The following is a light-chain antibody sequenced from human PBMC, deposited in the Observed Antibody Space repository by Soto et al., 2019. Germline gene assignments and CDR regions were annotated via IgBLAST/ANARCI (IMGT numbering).Light chain of an antibody. CDR2: DVS. J-gene: IGLJ3*02. CDR3: NSYLNAGPNSWV. Sequence: QSALTQPASASGSPGQSITISCTGTSSDVGGYNYVSWYQQHPGKAPKLIIYDVSNRPSGVSNRFSGSKSGNTASLTLSGLQAEAEDEYYYNSYLNAGPNSWVFGTGTKLTVL. V-gene: IGLV2-14*03. CDR1: SSDVGGYNY.